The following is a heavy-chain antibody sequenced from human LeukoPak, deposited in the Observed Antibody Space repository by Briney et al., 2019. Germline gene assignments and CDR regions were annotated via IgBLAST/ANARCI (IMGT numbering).Heavy chain of an antibody. J-gene: IGHJ4*02. CDR3: ARGDSSSDY. CDR2: INHSGST. V-gene: IGHV4-34*01. D-gene: IGHD6-13*01. CDR1: GGSFSGYY. Sequence: SETLSLTCAVYGGSFSGYYWSWVRQPPGKGLEWIGEINHSGSTNYNPSLKNRVTISVDTSKNQFSLKLSSVSAADTAVYYCARGDSSSDYWGQGTLVTVSS.